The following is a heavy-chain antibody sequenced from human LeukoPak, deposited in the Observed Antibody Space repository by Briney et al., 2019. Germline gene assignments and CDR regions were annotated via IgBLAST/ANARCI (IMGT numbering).Heavy chain of an antibody. V-gene: IGHV3-23*01. J-gene: IGHJ3*02. Sequence: GGSLRLSCAASGFTFSSYAMSWVCQAPGKGLEWVSAISGSGGSTYYADSVKGRFTISRDNSKNTLYLQMNSLRTEDTAVYYCAKDEQWLVQGAFDIWGQGTMVTVSS. CDR2: ISGSGGST. D-gene: IGHD6-19*01. CDR3: AKDEQWLVQGAFDI. CDR1: GFTFSSYA.